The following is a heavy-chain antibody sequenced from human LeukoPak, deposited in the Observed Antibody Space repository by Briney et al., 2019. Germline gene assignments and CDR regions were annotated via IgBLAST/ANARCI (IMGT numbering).Heavy chain of an antibody. D-gene: IGHD3-16*01. CDR2: IYYSGST. J-gene: IGHJ3*02. V-gene: IGHV4-59*08. CDR3: ARRFVAGENAFDI. Sequence: SETLSLTCTVSGGSISSYYWSWIRQPPGKGLEWIGYIYYSGSTNYNPSLKSRVTISVDTSKNQFSLKLSSVTAADTAVYYCARRFVAGENAFDIWGQGTMVTVSS. CDR1: GGSISSYY.